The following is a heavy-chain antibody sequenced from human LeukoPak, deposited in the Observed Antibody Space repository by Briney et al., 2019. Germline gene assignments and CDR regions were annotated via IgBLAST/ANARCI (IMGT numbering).Heavy chain of an antibody. J-gene: IGHJ4*02. D-gene: IGHD6-13*01. CDR1: GGSISSGSYY. CDR2: IYTSGSP. V-gene: IGHV4-61*02. CDR3: VRVVALGAAGYYFDY. Sequence: SETLSLTCTVSGGSISSGSYYWSWIPQPAGKGLEWIGRIYTSGSPNYNPSLKSRVSISVNTSKNQFSLKLSSVTAADTAVYYCVRVVALGAAGYYFDYWGQGTLVTVSS.